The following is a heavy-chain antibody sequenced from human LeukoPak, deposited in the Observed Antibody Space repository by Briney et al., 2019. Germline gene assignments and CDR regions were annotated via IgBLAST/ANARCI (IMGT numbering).Heavy chain of an antibody. D-gene: IGHD2-2*03. CDR3: AKDHWMNYYDY. V-gene: IGHV3-30*18. Sequence: GRSLRLSCATSGFTFSKYGMHWVRQAPGKGLEWVATISYDGTKKKYADSVKGRFTISRDNSKNTLYLQMNSLRAEDTAVYYCAKDHWMNYYDYWGQGTLVTVSS. CDR2: ISYDGTKK. J-gene: IGHJ4*02. CDR1: GFTFSKYG.